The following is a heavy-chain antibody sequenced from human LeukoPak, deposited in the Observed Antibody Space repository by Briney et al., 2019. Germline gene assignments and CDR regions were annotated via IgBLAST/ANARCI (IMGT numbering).Heavy chain of an antibody. Sequence: SETLSLTCTVSGGTISSSSYYWGWIRQPPGKGLEWIGSIYYSGSTYYNPSLKSRVTISVDTSKNQFSLKLSSVTAADTAVYYCASVTAYYDILTGYFGPWGQGTLVTVSS. D-gene: IGHD3-9*01. CDR2: IYYSGST. J-gene: IGHJ5*02. CDR1: GGTISSSSYY. CDR3: ASVTAYYDILTGYFGP. V-gene: IGHV4-39*01.